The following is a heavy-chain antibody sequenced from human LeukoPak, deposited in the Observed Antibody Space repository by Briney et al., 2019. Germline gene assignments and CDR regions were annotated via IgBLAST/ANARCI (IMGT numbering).Heavy chain of an antibody. Sequence: ASVKVSCKASGYTFTSYGISWVRQAPGQGLEWMGWISAYNGNTNYAQKLQGRVTMTTDTSTSTAYMELRSLRSDDTAVYYCARTTPPPLVVAPTVFDPWGQGTLVTVSS. V-gene: IGHV1-18*01. CDR1: GYTFTSYG. CDR2: ISAYNGNT. D-gene: IGHD2-2*01. J-gene: IGHJ5*02. CDR3: ARTTPPPLVVAPTVFDP.